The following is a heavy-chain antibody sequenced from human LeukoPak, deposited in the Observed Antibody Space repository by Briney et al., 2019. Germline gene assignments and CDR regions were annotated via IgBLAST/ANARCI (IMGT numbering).Heavy chain of an antibody. CDR2: LTGSGGNT. CDR3: VKFRGIQHYNYHMDV. J-gene: IGHJ6*03. D-gene: IGHD3-10*01. V-gene: IGHV3-23*01. CDR1: GFTFSSYA. Sequence: GGSLRLSCAASGFTFSSYAMSWVRQAPGKGLEWVSGLTGSGGNTYYADSVKGRFTISRDNSKNTLSLQMNSLRAEDAAVYYCVKFRGIQHYNYHMDVRGKGTTVTVSS.